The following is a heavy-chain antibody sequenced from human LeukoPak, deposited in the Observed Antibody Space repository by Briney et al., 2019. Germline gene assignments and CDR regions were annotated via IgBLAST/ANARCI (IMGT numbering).Heavy chain of an antibody. CDR2: LTGSGGNT. CDR3: VKFRGIQHYNYHMDV. J-gene: IGHJ6*03. D-gene: IGHD3-10*01. V-gene: IGHV3-23*01. CDR1: GFTFSSYA. Sequence: GGSLRLSCAASGFTFSSYAMSWVRQAPGKGLEWVSGLTGSGGNTYYADSVKGRFTISRDNSKNTLSLQMNSLRAEDAAVYYCVKFRGIQHYNYHMDVRGKGTTVTVSS.